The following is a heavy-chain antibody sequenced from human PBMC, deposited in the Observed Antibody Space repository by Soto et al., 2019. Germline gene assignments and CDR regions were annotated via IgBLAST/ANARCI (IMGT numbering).Heavy chain of an antibody. Sequence: GGSLRLSCAASGFTFGNAWMNWVRQAPGKGLEWVGRIKSKTDDGTTDYAAPVKGRFTISRDDSQNMLYLQMNSLKSEDTAVYYCASTYSDYWSGFYVYYDYWGQGILVTVSS. V-gene: IGHV3-15*07. J-gene: IGHJ4*02. CDR1: GFTFGNAW. CDR2: IKSKTDDGTT. D-gene: IGHD3-3*01. CDR3: ASTYSDYWSGFYVYYDY.